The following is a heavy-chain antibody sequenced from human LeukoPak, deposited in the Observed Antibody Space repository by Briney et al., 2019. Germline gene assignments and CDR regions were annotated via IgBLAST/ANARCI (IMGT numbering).Heavy chain of an antibody. CDR2: ISSSGSTI. Sequence: GGSLRLSCAASGFTFSSYEMNWVRQAPGKGLEWVSYISSSGSTIYYADSVKGRFTISRDNAKNSLYLQMNSLRAEDTAVYYCARDPNPDRWQYAMDVWGQGTTV. J-gene: IGHJ6*02. V-gene: IGHV3-48*03. CDR1: GFTFSSYE. CDR3: ARDPNPDRWQYAMDV. D-gene: IGHD5-24*01.